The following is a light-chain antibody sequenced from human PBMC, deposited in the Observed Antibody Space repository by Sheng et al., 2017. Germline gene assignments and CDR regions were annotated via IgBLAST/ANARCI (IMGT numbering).Light chain of an antibody. J-gene: IGKJ3*01. CDR3: QHYGNSPGFT. CDR1: QSVSSY. V-gene: IGKV3-11*01. CDR2: DVS. Sequence: EIVLTQSPATLSLSPGERATLSCRASQSVSSYLAWYQQKPGQAPRLLIYDVSNRATGIPARFSGSGSGTDFTLTISSLEPEDFAVYYCQHYGNSPGFTFGPGTKVDIK.